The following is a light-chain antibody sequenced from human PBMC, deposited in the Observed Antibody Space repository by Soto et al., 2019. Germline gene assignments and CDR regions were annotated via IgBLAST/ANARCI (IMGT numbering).Light chain of an antibody. V-gene: IGLV2-23*02. J-gene: IGLJ1*01. CDR2: EVN. CDR1: SSDVGSYYP. CDR3: CSYAGDTTFFV. Sequence: QSALTQPASMSGSPGQSITISCTGTSSDVGSYYPVSWFQQHPGKAPKLIIYEVNKRPSGVSDRFSGSKSGNTASRTISGLQAADEAEYYCCSYAGDTTFFVFGTGTKVTVL.